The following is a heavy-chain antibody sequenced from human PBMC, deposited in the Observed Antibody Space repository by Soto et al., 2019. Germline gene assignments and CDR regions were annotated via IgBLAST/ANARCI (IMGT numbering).Heavy chain of an antibody. Sequence: PGGSLRLSCVVSGFTFSNYGMHWVRQPPGKGLEWVALISDDGDKRYYADSVRGRLIISRDNSKDTLYLQMNSLGPDDTAVYFCAKARVRIVGANSFDYWGQGTPVTVPP. CDR1: GFTFSNYG. D-gene: IGHD1-26*01. CDR3: AKARVRIVGANSFDY. J-gene: IGHJ4*02. CDR2: ISDDGDKR. V-gene: IGHV3-30*18.